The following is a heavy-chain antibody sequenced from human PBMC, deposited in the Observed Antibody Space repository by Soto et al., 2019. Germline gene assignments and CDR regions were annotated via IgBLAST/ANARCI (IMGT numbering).Heavy chain of an antibody. Sequence: GGSLRLSCAASGFSVSNNYMSWVSQAPGKGLEWVSTLYSGGGTYHPDSVQGRFSVSRDNSKNTLYLQINSLRAEDTAVYYCARMWCRGGTCKGDAFDIWGQGTLVTVSS. CDR2: LYSGGGT. CDR1: GFSVSNNY. J-gene: IGHJ3*02. V-gene: IGHV3-66*01. CDR3: ARMWCRGGTCKGDAFDI. D-gene: IGHD2-15*01.